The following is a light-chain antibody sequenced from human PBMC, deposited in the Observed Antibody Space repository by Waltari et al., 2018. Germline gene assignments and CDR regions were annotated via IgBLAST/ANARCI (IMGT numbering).Light chain of an antibody. Sequence: QAGLTQPPSVSKGLGQTATLTCSGNNDNAGDQRAAWLQHHQGHPPKLLSYRSNSRPSGISERFSASRSGTTASLTITGLQPEDEADYYCSAWDSSLDGWVFGGGTKLTVL. J-gene: IGLJ3*02. V-gene: IGLV10-54*04. CDR3: SAWDSSLDGWV. CDR1: NDNAGDQR. CDR2: RSN.